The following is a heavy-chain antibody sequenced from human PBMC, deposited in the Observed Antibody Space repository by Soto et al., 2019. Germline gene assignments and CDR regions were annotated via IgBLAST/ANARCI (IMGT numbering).Heavy chain of an antibody. CDR2: ISAYNGST. Sequence: ASVKVSCKASGYTFTSYGISWVRQAPGQGLEWMGWISAYNGSTTYAQKLQGRVTMTTDTSTSTAYMELSSLRPDDTAVYYCARNPSVAANWFDPWGQGTLVTVSS. CDR3: ARNPSVAANWFDP. V-gene: IGHV1-18*01. D-gene: IGHD6-19*01. CDR1: GYTFTSYG. J-gene: IGHJ5*02.